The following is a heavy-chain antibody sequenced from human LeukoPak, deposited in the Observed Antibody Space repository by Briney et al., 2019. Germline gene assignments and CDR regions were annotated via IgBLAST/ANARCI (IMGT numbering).Heavy chain of an antibody. V-gene: IGHV3-30*03. CDR2: TSHDESEK. CDR3: ARVYSSSWYQWFDP. Sequence: PGGSLRLSCEASGFTFSGYGMHWVRQAPGKGLEWVAATSHDESEKFYGDSVKGRFTISRDNSKNTLYLQMNSLRAEDTAVYYCARVYSSSWYQWFDPWGQGTLVTVSS. CDR1: GFTFSGYG. J-gene: IGHJ5*02. D-gene: IGHD6-13*01.